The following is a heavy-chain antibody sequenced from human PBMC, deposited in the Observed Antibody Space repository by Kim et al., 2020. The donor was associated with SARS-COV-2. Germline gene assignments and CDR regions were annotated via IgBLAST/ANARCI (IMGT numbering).Heavy chain of an antibody. Sequence: LSLTCAASGFTFSSYEMNWVRQAPGKGLEWVSYISSSGSTIYYADSVKGRFTISRDNAKNSLYLQMNSLRAEDTAVYYCAREWVSITMIVVVRYGMDVWGQGTTVTVSS. CDR3: AREWVSITMIVVVRYGMDV. CDR2: ISSSGSTI. CDR1: GFTFSSYE. D-gene: IGHD3-22*01. J-gene: IGHJ6*02. V-gene: IGHV3-48*03.